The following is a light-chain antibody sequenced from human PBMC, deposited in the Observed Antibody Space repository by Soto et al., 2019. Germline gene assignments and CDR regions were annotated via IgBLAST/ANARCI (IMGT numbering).Light chain of an antibody. CDR3: QQHGRSPPFT. J-gene: IGKJ2*01. Sequence: IVLTQSPGTLSLSPGERATLSCRASQSVSSNYIAWYQQKLGQAPRPLIYGASSRATGIPDRFSGSGSGTDFTLTISRLEPEDFAVYFCQQHGRSPPFTFGQGTKVDIK. CDR2: GAS. V-gene: IGKV3-20*01. CDR1: QSVSSNY.